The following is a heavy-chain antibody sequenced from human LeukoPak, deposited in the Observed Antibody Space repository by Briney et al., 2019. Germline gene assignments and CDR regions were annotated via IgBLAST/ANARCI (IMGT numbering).Heavy chain of an antibody. D-gene: IGHD3-3*01. CDR2: ISSSSSII. Sequence: GGSLRLSCSASGFTSSGYSMNLVRQAAGKGLEWVSYISSSSSIIHYADSVKGRFTISRDNAKNSLYLQMNNLRADDTAVYYCASFWNGYFDYWGRGTLVTVSS. CDR3: ASFWNGYFDY. V-gene: IGHV3-48*04. CDR1: GFTSSGYS. J-gene: IGHJ4*02.